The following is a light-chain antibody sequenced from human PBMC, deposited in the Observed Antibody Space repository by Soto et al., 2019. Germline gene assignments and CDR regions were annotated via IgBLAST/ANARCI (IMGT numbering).Light chain of an antibody. Sequence: DIQMTQGPCFIKKSVPHIVTITCRASQGVRNNLGWYQQKPGKAPKLLIYAASTLHSGIPSRFSGSGSGTEFTLTISSLQSEDFAAYYCQQRFSTPRTFGQGTPVEIK. CDR1: QGVRNN. V-gene: IGKV1-17*01. CDR2: AAS. CDR3: QQRFSTPRT. J-gene: IGKJ5*01.